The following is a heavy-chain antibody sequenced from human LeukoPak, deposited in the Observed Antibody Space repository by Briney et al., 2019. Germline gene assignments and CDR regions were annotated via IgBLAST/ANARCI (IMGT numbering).Heavy chain of an antibody. CDR1: GYTFSSYG. V-gene: IGHV1-18*01. CDR3: ASGGSGSYYNAPMDY. CDR2: MSAYNGNT. D-gene: IGHD3-10*01. Sequence: ASVKVSCTASGYTFSSYGISWVRQAPGQGLERMGWMSAYNGNTNYAQKLQGRVTMTTDTSTSTAYMELRSLRSDDTAVYYCASGGSGSYYNAPMDYWGQGTLVTVSS. J-gene: IGHJ4*02.